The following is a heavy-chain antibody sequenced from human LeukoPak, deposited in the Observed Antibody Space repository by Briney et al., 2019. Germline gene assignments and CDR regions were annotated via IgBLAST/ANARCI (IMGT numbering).Heavy chain of an antibody. CDR1: GFTFGSYE. J-gene: IGHJ5*02. CDR3: ARGSYYDSSGYYLP. CDR2: ISSSGSTI. Sequence: GGSLRLSCAASGFTFGSYEMNWVRQAPGKGLEWVSYISSSGSTIYYADSVKGRFTISRDNAKNSLYLQMNSLRAEDTAVYYCARGSYYDSSGYYLPWGQGTLVTVSS. V-gene: IGHV3-48*03. D-gene: IGHD3-22*01.